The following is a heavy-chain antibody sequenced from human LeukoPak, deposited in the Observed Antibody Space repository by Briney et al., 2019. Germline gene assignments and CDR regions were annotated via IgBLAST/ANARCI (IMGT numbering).Heavy chain of an antibody. CDR2: INQDGSVK. Sequence: PGGSLRLSCAGSGFTFSRSWMTWVRQAPGKGLEWVASINQDGSVKHYMDSVKGRFTISRDNAKNSLYLQMNSLRAEDTAVYYCARDLRGSYYNWGQGTLVTVSS. J-gene: IGHJ4*02. D-gene: IGHD1-26*01. CDR3: ARDLRGSYYN. CDR1: GFTFSRSW. V-gene: IGHV3-7*01.